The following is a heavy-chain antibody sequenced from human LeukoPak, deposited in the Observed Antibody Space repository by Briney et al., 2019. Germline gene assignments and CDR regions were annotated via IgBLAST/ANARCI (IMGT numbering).Heavy chain of an antibody. Sequence: ASVKVSXKASGYTFSSCDINWLRQAPGQGLEWIGWMNPNSGNTVYAQKFQGRVTITRNTSISTAYMELSSLRSEDTAVYYCARFITMIVVVLRWGYYFDHWGQGTLVTVSS. J-gene: IGHJ4*02. CDR1: GYTFSSCD. CDR3: ARFITMIVVVLRWGYYFDH. CDR2: MNPNSGNT. D-gene: IGHD3-22*01. V-gene: IGHV1-8*03.